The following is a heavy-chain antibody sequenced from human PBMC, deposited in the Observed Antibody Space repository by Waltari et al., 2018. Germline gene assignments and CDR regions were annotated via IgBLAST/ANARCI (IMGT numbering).Heavy chain of an antibody. J-gene: IGHJ3*01. CDR3: ARGSDCSGSTCTADAFDV. V-gene: IGHV3-33*01. D-gene: IGHD2-15*01. CDR1: AFRFKNFA. Sequence: QVQLVESGGGVVQPGTSLRLSCVASAFRFKNFAMHWVRQAPGKGLEWVAIMWNDGSNEYYADSVKGRFTISRDNSKKTLYLQMRSLREDDTAVYFCARGSDCSGSTCTADAFDVWGRGTRVSVSS. CDR2: MWNDGSNE.